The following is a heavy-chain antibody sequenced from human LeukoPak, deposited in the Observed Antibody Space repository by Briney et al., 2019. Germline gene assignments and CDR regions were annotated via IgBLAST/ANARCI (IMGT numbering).Heavy chain of an antibody. D-gene: IGHD4-23*01. Sequence: KSGGSLRLSCAASGFTFSNVWMSWVRQVPGKGLERVGHIKSKTYGGTTDYAAPVKGRFTISRDDSKNTLYLQINSLKTEDTGVYYCTTELYGGPDSWGQGTLVTVSS. CDR3: TTELYGGPDS. J-gene: IGHJ1*01. CDR1: GFTFSNVW. CDR2: IKSKTYGGTT. V-gene: IGHV3-15*01.